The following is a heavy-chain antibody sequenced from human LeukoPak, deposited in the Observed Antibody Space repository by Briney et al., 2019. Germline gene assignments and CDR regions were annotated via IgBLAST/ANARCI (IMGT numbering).Heavy chain of an antibody. CDR2: IIPIFATA. V-gene: IGHV1-69*13. D-gene: IGHD5-18*01. CDR1: GGTFSSYA. CDR3: ASPNSGYSYGDDAFDI. J-gene: IGHJ3*02. Sequence: SVKVSCKASGGTFSSYAISWVRQAPGQGLEWMGGIIPIFATANSAQKFQGRVTITADESTSTAYMELSSLRSEDTAVYYCASPNSGYSYGDDAFDIWGQGTMVTVSS.